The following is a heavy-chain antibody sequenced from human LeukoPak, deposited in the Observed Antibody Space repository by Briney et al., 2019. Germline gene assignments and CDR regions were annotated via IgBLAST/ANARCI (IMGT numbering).Heavy chain of an antibody. D-gene: IGHD3-22*01. V-gene: IGHV3-30*18. Sequence: GGSLRLSCAASGFTFSSYGMHWVRQAPGKGLEWVAVISYDGSNKYYADSVKGRFTISRDNSKNTLYLQMNSLRAEDTAVYYCAKDDDSSVYYYPDYWGQGSLVTVSS. CDR1: GFTFSSYG. CDR2: ISYDGSNK. CDR3: AKDDDSSVYYYPDY. J-gene: IGHJ4*02.